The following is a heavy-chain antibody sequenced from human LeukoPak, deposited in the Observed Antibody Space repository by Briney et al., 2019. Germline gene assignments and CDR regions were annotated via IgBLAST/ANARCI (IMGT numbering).Heavy chain of an antibody. Sequence: GGYLPPSCAVAGFTFSSYWMSWVRPASGKRLEWVANIKQDGSEKYYVDSVKGRFTISRDNAKNSLYLQMNSLRVEDPAVYCCASFDFWSGYYDYWGQGTLVTVSS. CDR2: IKQDGSEK. D-gene: IGHD3-3*01. CDR1: GFTFSSYW. CDR3: ASFDFWSGYYDY. V-gene: IGHV3-7*05. J-gene: IGHJ4*02.